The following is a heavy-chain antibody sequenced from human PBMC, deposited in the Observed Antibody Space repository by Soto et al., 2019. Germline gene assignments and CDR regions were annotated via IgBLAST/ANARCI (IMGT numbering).Heavy chain of an antibody. J-gene: IGHJ4*02. Sequence: EVQLVESGGDLVQPGGSLRLSCAASGFTFSTYWMHWVRQAPGKGLLWVSRIKTDGTYATYADSVKGRFTISRDNAKNTLYRQMNSLRFEDAAVYYCAAGGSGYYANWGQGTLVTVSS. CDR2: IKTDGTYA. CDR1: GFTFSTYW. V-gene: IGHV3-74*01. D-gene: IGHD3-22*01. CDR3: AAGGSGYYAN.